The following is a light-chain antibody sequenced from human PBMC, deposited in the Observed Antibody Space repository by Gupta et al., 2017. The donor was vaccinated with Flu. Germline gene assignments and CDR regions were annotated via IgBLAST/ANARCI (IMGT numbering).Light chain of an antibody. CDR1: NIGSKS. CDR3: QVWDSSSDPYV. J-gene: IGLJ1*01. CDR2: DDS. V-gene: IGLV3-21*02. Sequence: SYVLTQPPSVSVAPGQPARITCWGNNIGSKSVHWYQQKPGQAPVLVVYDDSDRPSGIPERFSGSNSGNTATLTVSRVEVGDEADYYCQVWDSSSDPYVFGTGTKVTVL.